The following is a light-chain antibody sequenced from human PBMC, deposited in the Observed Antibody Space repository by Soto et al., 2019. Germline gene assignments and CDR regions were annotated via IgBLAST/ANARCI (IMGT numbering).Light chain of an antibody. CDR2: AAS. V-gene: IGKV1-39*01. CDR3: QQSYSTPWP. CDR1: QSISSY. Sequence: IQKTQTPSTLSASVGARVTITCRASQSISSYLNWYQQKPGKAPKLLIYAASSLQSGVPSRFSGSGSGTDFTLTISSLQPEDFATYYCQQSYSTPWPFGQGTQG. J-gene: IGKJ1*01.